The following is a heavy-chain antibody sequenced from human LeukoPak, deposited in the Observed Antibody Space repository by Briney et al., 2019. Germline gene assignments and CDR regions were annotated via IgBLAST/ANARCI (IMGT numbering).Heavy chain of an antibody. D-gene: IGHD5-24*01. CDR1: GFTFTSHD. CDR3: ARQMAGPYYYGMDV. Sequence: GASVKVSCKTSGFTFTSHDYNWVRQAPGQRLEWMGWINAGNGNTKYSEKFQGRVTITRDTSASTAYMELSSLRSEDTAVYYCARQMAGPYYYGMDVWGQGTTVTVSS. J-gene: IGHJ6*02. CDR2: INAGNGNT. V-gene: IGHV1-3*01.